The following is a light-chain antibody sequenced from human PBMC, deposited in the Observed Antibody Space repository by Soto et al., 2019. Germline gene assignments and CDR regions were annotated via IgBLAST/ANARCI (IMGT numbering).Light chain of an antibody. Sequence: EIVLTQFPGTLSLSPGGRATLSCRASQSVSSSYLAWYQQKPGQAPRLLIYGASSRATGIPDRFSGSGSGTDFTLTISRLELEDFAVYYCQQYGSSITFGQGTRLEIK. CDR3: QQYGSSIT. CDR2: GAS. V-gene: IGKV3-20*01. J-gene: IGKJ5*01. CDR1: QSVSSSY.